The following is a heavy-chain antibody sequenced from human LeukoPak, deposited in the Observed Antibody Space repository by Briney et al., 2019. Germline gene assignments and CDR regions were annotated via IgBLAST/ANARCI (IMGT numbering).Heavy chain of an antibody. Sequence: GSLRLSCAASGFTFSSYGMSWIRQPPGKGLEWIGEINHSGSTNYNPSLKSRVTISVDMSKNQFSLKLTSVSAADTAVYYCARALAAAGTNWFDPWGQGTLVTVSS. J-gene: IGHJ5*02. CDR1: GFTFSSYG. D-gene: IGHD6-13*01. CDR3: ARALAAAGTNWFDP. V-gene: IGHV4-34*01. CDR2: INHSGST.